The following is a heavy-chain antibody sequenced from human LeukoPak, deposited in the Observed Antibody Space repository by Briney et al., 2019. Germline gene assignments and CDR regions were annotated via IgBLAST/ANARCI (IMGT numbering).Heavy chain of an antibody. V-gene: IGHV3-33*01. D-gene: IGHD6-19*01. CDR1: GFTFSSYG. CDR2: IWYDGSNK. CDR3: ASTSGWYEPIDY. Sequence: PGRSLRLSCAASGFTFSSYGMHWVRQAPGKGLERVAVIWYDGSNKYYADSVKGRFTISRDNSKNTLYLQMNSLRAEDTAVYYCASTSGWYEPIDYWGQGTLVTVSS. J-gene: IGHJ4*02.